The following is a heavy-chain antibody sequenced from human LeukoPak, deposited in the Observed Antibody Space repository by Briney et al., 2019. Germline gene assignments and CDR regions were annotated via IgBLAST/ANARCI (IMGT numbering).Heavy chain of an antibody. D-gene: IGHD5-12*01. J-gene: IGHJ6*04. V-gene: IGHV3-74*01. CDR1: GFTFSSYW. Sequence: GGSPRLSCAASGFTFSSYWMHWVRHAPGEGLVWVSRINSDGSSTSYADSVKGRFTISRDNAKNTLYLQMNSLRAEDTAVYYCARDRGYSGYDYYYYGMDVWGKGTTVTVSS. CDR2: INSDGSST. CDR3: ARDRGYSGYDYYYYGMDV.